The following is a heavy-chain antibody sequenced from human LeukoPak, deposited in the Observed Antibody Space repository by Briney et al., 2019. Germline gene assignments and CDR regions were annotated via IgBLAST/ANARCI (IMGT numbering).Heavy chain of an antibody. CDR1: GVTLINHS. CDR3: ARPYGSGNYINLGLDF. CDR2: TVPVFART. J-gene: IGHJ4*02. Sequence: SVKVCCEASGVTLINHSIHWVRQAPGKGREWVGRTVPVFARTAYAQKFQGRVTITADESTSTVHMELSSLTSEDTAVYYCARPYGSGNYINLGLDFWGQGTLVTVSA. D-gene: IGHD3-10*01. V-gene: IGHV1-69*13.